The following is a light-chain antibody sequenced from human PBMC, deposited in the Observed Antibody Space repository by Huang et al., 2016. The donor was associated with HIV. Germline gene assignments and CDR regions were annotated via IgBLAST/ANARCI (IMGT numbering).Light chain of an antibody. CDR2: EAS. Sequence: EIVLTQSPATLSLSPGDRATLSCRASQSVGVYLAWYPQQPGQAPRLLIFEASNRATGIPDRFSGSGSGTDFTLTIDSLQPDDFAIYYCQQRTKWPPVLTFGGGTRVEIK. CDR1: QSVGVY. CDR3: QQRTKWPPVLT. V-gene: IGKV3-11*01. J-gene: IGKJ4*01.